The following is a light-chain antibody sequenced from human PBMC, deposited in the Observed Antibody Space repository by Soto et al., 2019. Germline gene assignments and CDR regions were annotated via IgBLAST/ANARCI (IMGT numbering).Light chain of an antibody. CDR1: QSVASSN. CDR2: GAS. V-gene: IGKV3-20*01. Sequence: EIVLTQSPGTLSLSTGERATLSCRASQSVASSNLAWYQQKPGQSPRVLIYGASSRAKGIPDRFSGSGSGTDFALTISRLEPEDFAVYYCQQYDSSPRTFGHGTRVEIK. CDR3: QQYDSSPRT. J-gene: IGKJ1*01.